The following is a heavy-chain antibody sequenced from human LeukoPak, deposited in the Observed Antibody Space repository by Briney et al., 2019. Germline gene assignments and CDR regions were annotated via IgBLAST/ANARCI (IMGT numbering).Heavy chain of an antibody. J-gene: IGHJ4*02. CDR1: GYSFTSYW. CDR2: IYPGDSDT. Sequence: GESLKISCQGSGYSFTSYWIAWVRQMPGEGLEWMGIIYPGDSDTRYSPSFQGQVTISADKSISTAYLQWSSLKASDTAMYYCARLGIVGATRGFFDYWGQGTLVTVSS. D-gene: IGHD1-26*01. CDR3: ARLGIVGATRGFFDY. V-gene: IGHV5-51*01.